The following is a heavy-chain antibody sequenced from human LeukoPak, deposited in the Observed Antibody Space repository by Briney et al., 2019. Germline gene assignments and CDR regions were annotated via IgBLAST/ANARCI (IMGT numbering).Heavy chain of an antibody. CDR1: GFIFDNYD. J-gene: IGHJ4*02. Sequence: GGSLRLSCAASGFIFDNYDIHWVRQAPGKGLEWVSGIRWNSGNIGYADSVKGRFTISRDNAKNSLYLQMSSLRAEDTATYYCTRGLLDYWGQGTLVTVSS. CDR2: IRWNSGNI. D-gene: IGHD2-15*01. CDR3: TRGLLDY. V-gene: IGHV3-9*01.